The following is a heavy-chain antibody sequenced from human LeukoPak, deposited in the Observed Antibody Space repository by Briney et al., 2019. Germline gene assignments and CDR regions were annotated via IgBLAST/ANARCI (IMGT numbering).Heavy chain of an antibody. CDR3: AKGPFFYYDASSYNYYDL. V-gene: IGHV3-23*01. CDR2: TVGSGPDT. CDR1: GFTFSNCA. Sequence: GGSLRLSCAASGFTFSNCAMSWVRQTPGKGLEWVSATVGSGPDTYHADSVKGRFTVSRDNSKNTLDLQMNSLRVDDTAVYYCAKGPFFYYDASSYNYYDLWGQGTLVTVSS. D-gene: IGHD3-22*01. J-gene: IGHJ4*02.